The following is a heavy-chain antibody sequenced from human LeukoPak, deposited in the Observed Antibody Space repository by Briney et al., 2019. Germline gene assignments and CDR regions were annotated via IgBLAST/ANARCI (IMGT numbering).Heavy chain of an antibody. D-gene: IGHD6-13*01. CDR2: INPDSGGT. Sequence: ASVKVSCKASGYTFTGYYMYWVRQAPGQGLEWMGWINPDSGGTNYAQKFQGRVTMTRDTSISTAYMELSRLRSDDTAVFYCARAAAATMANYFDYWGQGTLVTVSS. CDR3: ARAAAATMANYFDY. V-gene: IGHV1-2*02. CDR1: GYTFTGYY. J-gene: IGHJ4*02.